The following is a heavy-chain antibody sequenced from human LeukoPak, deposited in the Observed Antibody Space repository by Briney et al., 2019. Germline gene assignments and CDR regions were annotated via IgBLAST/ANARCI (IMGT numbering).Heavy chain of an antibody. Sequence: SGTLSLTCGVSGGSISSTNWWTWVRQPPGEGLEWIGEVHHSGRTNYNPSLESRVTMSVDMSENHISLKLTSVTSADTAVYYCAREGGPYRPPDYSGQGTLVTVSS. CDR1: GGSISSTNW. CDR3: AREGGPYRPPDY. J-gene: IGHJ4*02. CDR2: VHHSGRT. V-gene: IGHV4-4*02.